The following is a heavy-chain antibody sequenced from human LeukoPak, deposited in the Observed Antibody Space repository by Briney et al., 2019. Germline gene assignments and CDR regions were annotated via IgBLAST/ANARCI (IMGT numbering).Heavy chain of an antibody. CDR2: INPDGSTT. CDR3: ARDRTATDY. Sequence: GGSLRLSCAASGFTFSNYWMHWVRQAPGKGLVWVSFINPDGSTTNYADSVKGRFTISRDNAKNALYLQMNSLRAEDTAVYYCARDRTATDYWGQGTLVTVSS. J-gene: IGHJ4*02. D-gene: IGHD6-25*01. V-gene: IGHV3-74*01. CDR1: GFTFSNYW.